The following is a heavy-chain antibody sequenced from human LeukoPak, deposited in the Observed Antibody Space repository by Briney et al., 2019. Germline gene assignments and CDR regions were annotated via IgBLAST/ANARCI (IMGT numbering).Heavy chain of an antibody. CDR2: VSSSTGNP. CDR3: ARDARMDY. J-gene: IGHJ4*02. CDR1: GYSFTTLA. V-gene: IGHV7-4-1*02. D-gene: IGHD2/OR15-2a*01. Sequence: GASVTVSCKASGYSFTTLAINWVRQAPGQGLEWMGWVSSSTGNPTYAQGFTGRFVFSVDTSVTTAYLQINNLKAEDTAVYYCARDARMDYWGQGTLVTVSS.